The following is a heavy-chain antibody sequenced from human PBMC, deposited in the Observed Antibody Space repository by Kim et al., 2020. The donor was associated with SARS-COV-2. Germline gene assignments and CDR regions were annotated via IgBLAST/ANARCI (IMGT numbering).Heavy chain of an antibody. CDR2: ISSSSSTI. J-gene: IGHJ4*02. CDR1: GFTFSSYS. D-gene: IGHD5-12*01. CDR3: ARDEGWVATGPLGYFDY. Sequence: GGSLRLSCAASGFTFSSYSMNWVRQAPGKGLEWVSYISSSSSTIYYADSVKGRFTISRDNAKNSLYLQMNSLRDEDTDVYYCARDEGWVATGPLGYFDYWGQGTLVTVSS. V-gene: IGHV3-48*02.